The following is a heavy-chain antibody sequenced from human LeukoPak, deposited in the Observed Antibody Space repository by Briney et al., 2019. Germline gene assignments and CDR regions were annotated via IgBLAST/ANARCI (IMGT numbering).Heavy chain of an antibody. CDR1: GGSISSGGYF. D-gene: IGHD5-24*01. Sequence: SETLSLTCTVSGGSISSGGYFWSWIRQHPGKGLEWIGSISSSGSTLYSPSLKRRVTISVDTSKNQFSLKLSSVTAADTAVYYCARHGMATITGYFDYWGQGTLVTVSS. V-gene: IGHV4-31*03. CDR3: ARHGMATITGYFDY. CDR2: ISSSGST. J-gene: IGHJ4*02.